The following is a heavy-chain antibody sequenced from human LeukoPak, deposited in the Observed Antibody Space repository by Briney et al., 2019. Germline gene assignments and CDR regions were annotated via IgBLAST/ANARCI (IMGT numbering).Heavy chain of an antibody. D-gene: IGHD3-16*01. CDR1: GGTFSCYA. Sequence: SVKVSCKASGGTFSCYAISWVRQAPGQGLEWMGGIIPIFGTANYAQKFQGRVTITTDESTSTAYMELSSLRSEDTAVYFCARVRLGAIDYWGQGTLVTVSS. CDR2: IIPIFGTA. V-gene: IGHV1-69*05. J-gene: IGHJ4*02. CDR3: ARVRLGAIDY.